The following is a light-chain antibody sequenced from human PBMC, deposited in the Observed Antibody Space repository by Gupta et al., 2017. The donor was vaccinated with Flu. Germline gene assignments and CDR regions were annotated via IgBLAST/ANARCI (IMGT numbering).Light chain of an antibody. V-gene: IGLV2-14*01. CDR3: CSYTSMSTREL. CDR1: ISDVGGYNY. CDR2: KVS. J-gene: IGLJ1*01. Sequence: SAMTQPASVSGSPGQSSTISCTRTISDVGGYNYVSWYQHHQGKAPNPMIYKVSNRPSGVSNRFSGSNSGNAASAAISGPRAQADADSYYCSYTSMSTRELFGTGTKVTVL.